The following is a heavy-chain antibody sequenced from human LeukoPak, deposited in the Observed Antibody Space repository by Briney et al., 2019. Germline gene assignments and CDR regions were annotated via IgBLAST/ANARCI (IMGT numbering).Heavy chain of an antibody. CDR2: ISAYNGNT. CDR3: ARLLFLLHAMVFDY. CDR1: GYTFTSYG. V-gene: IGHV1-18*01. J-gene: IGHJ4*02. Sequence: GASVKVSCKASGYTFTSYGISWVRQAPGQGLEWMGWISAYNGNTNYAQKLQGRVTMTTDTSTSTAYMELRSLRSDDTAVYYCARLLFLLHAMVFDYWGQGTLVTVSS. D-gene: IGHD5-18*01.